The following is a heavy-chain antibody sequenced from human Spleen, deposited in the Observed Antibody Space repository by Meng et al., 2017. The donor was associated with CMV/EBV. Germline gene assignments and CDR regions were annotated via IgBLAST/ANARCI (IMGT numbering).Heavy chain of an antibody. CDR1: GGTFSSYA. J-gene: IGHJ4*02. D-gene: IGHD4-17*01. Sequence: QFLLLQFVPRGNVPGHLVEVSCKAAGGTFSSYAISWVRQAPGQGLGWMGWMSPSNGNTNYAQQLQGRVTMTTDTSTSTAYMELRSLRSDDTAVYCCARVEYGDYPWGYWGQGTLVTVSS. CDR3: ARVEYGDYPWGY. V-gene: IGHV1-18*04. CDR2: MSPSNGNT.